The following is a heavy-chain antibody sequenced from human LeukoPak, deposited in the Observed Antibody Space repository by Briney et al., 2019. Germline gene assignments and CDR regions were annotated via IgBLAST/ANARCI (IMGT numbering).Heavy chain of an antibody. CDR1: GGSISSSSYY. Sequence: PSETLSLTCTVSGGSISSSSYYWGWIRQPPGKGLEWIGTIYYSGSTYYNPSLKSRVTISVDTSKNQFSLKLSSVTAADTAVYYCARRFAGTTRVLVARYYYMDVWGKGTTVTISS. CDR3: ARRFAGTTRVLVARYYYMDV. D-gene: IGHD1-1*01. CDR2: IYYSGST. V-gene: IGHV4-39*07. J-gene: IGHJ6*03.